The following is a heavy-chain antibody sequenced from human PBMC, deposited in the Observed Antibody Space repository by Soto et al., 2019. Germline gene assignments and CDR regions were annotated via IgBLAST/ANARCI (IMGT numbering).Heavy chain of an antibody. V-gene: IGHV2-26*01. CDR1: GFSLSNARMG. CDR2: IFSNDGK. J-gene: IGHJ6*02. CDR3: ARQSGSYLYYYYGMDV. D-gene: IGHD1-26*01. Sequence: SGPTLVNPTETLTLTCTVSGFSLSNARMGVSWIRQPPGKALEWLAHIFSNDGKSYSTSLKSRLTISKDTSKSQVVLTMTNMDPVDTATYYCARQSGSYLYYYYGMDVWGQGTTVTVSS.